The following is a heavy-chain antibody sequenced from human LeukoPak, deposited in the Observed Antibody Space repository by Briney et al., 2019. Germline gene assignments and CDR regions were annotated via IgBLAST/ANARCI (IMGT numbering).Heavy chain of an antibody. V-gene: IGHV1-18*01. D-gene: IGHD3-9*01. J-gene: IGHJ4*02. CDR2: ISAYNGNT. Sequence: GASVKVSCKASGYTFTSYGISWVRQAPGQGLEWMGWISAYNGNTNYAQKLQGRVTMTTDTSTSTAYMELRSLRSDDTAVYYCARVGSDVGLITIYRAYYFDYWGQGTLVTVSS. CDR3: ARVGSDVGLITIYRAYYFDY. CDR1: GYTFTSYG.